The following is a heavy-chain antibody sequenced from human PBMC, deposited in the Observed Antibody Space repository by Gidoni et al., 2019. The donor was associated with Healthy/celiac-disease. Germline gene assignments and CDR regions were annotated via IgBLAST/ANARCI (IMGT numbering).Heavy chain of an antibody. Sequence: QLQLQESGPGLVKPSETLSLTCTVSGGSISSSSYYWGWIRQPPGKGLEWIGSIYYSGSTYYNPSLKSRVTISVDTSKNQFSLKLSSVTAADTAVYYCARLDSKYSSSWYVYYYGMDVWGQGTTVTVSS. CDR1: GGSISSSSYY. J-gene: IGHJ6*02. CDR2: IYYSGST. CDR3: ARLDSKYSSSWYVYYYGMDV. V-gene: IGHV4-39*01. D-gene: IGHD6-13*01.